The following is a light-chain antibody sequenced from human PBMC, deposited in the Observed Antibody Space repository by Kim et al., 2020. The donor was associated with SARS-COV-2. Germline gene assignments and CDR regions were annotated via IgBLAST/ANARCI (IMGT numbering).Light chain of an antibody. Sequence: ASVGDRVTITCRGSQSISNYLTWYQEKPGKAPKMLIYAAYSLQSGVPSRFSGSGYGTDFTLTISSLKPEDFATCYCQQSYSTHLTFGGGTKVDIK. CDR2: AAY. V-gene: IGKV1-39*01. J-gene: IGKJ4*01. CDR3: QQSYSTHLT. CDR1: QSISNY.